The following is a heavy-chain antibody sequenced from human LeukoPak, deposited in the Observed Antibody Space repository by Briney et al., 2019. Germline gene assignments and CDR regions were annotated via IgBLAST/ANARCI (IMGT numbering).Heavy chain of an antibody. J-gene: IGHJ5*01. V-gene: IGHV3-21*01. CDR2: ISSSGRYI. CDR1: GFTFSSSS. CDR3: AKSLTPDRDWFDS. Sequence: GGSLRLSCAASGFTFSSSSMNWVRQAPGKGLEWVSSISSSGRYIYFTDSVKGRFTISRDNAKNSVSLQMNSLRGEDTAVYYCAKSLTPDRDWFDSWGQGTLVIVSS. D-gene: IGHD4/OR15-4a*01.